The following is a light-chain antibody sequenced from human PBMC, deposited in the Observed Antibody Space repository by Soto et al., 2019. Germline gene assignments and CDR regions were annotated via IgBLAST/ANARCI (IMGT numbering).Light chain of an antibody. CDR1: QSISFY. CDR2: EAS. Sequence: DIQMTQSPSTLSASVGDRVTITCRASQSISFYLAWYQQKPGKAPKLLIYEASGLESGVPSRFSGSVSGTEFTLTISSLQPDDFATYYCQQSINYPWTFGQGTKVEVK. CDR3: QQSINYPWT. J-gene: IGKJ1*01. V-gene: IGKV1-5*03.